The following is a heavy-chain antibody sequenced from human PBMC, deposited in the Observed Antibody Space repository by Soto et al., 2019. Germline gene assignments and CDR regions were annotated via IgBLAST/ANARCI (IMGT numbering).Heavy chain of an antibody. CDR1: GFTFSSYG. CDR2: ISYDGSNK. CDR3: AKDGTGGDFDY. V-gene: IGHV3-30*18. Sequence: PGGSLRLSCAASGFTFSSYGMHWVRQAPGKGLEWVAVISYDGSNKYYADSVKGRFTISRDNSKNTLYLQMNSLRAEDTAVYYCAKDGTGGDFDYWGQGTLVTVS. J-gene: IGHJ4*02. D-gene: IGHD2-21*01.